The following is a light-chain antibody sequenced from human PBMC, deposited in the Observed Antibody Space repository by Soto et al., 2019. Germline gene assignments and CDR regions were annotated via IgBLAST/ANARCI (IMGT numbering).Light chain of an antibody. Sequence: QSVLTQPASASGSPGQSVTISFTGTSSDVGGYNYVSWYQHHPRKATKLMIYEVSKRPTGLPDRFSGSKSGNTASLTVSRLKAEDEADYYFSSYAVSNNLVFGGGTKLTVL. J-gene: IGLJ2*01. CDR3: SSYAVSNNLV. CDR1: SSDVGGYNY. CDR2: EVS. V-gene: IGLV2-8*01.